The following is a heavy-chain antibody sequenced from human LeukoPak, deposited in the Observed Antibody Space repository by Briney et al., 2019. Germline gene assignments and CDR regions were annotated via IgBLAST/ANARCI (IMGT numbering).Heavy chain of an antibody. Sequence: ASEKVSCKVSGYTLTELSMHWVRQAPGKGLEWMGGFDPEDGETIYAQKFQGRVTMTEDTSTDTAYMELSSLRSEDTAVYYCATGPYYYDSSGYYRDYWGQGTLVTVSS. CDR1: GYTLTELS. D-gene: IGHD3-22*01. CDR2: FDPEDGET. V-gene: IGHV1-24*01. CDR3: ATGPYYYDSSGYYRDY. J-gene: IGHJ4*02.